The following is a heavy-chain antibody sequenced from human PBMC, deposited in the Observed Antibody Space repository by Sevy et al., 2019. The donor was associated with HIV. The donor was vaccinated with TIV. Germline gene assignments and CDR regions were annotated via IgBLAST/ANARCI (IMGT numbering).Heavy chain of an antibody. D-gene: IGHD3-22*01. J-gene: IGHJ4*02. CDR2: FDPEDDEK. CDR1: GYTLTELS. Sequence: ASVNVSCKVSGYTLTELSVHWVRQAPGKGLEWMATFDPEDDEKIYAQKFQGRVTMTEDTSTDTAYMELSSLRSEDTAVYYCATTKDYYDSSGYPFDYWGQGTLVTVSS. V-gene: IGHV1-24*01. CDR3: ATTKDYYDSSGYPFDY.